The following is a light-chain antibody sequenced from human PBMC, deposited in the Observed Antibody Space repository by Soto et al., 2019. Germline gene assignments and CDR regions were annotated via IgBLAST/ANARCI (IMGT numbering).Light chain of an antibody. CDR2: EVS. CDR3: SSYTISSTYV. Sequence: QSVLTHPASLSGSHGQSITISCTGTSSDVGGYSYVSWYQQHPGKAPKLIIYEVSDRPSGVSNRFSGSKSGNTASLTISGLQAEDEAAYYCSSYTISSTYVFGTGTKVTVL. J-gene: IGLJ1*01. CDR1: SSDVGGYSY. V-gene: IGLV2-14*01.